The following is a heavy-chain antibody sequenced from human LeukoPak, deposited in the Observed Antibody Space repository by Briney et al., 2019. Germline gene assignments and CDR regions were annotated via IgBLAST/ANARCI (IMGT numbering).Heavy chain of an antibody. CDR3: ARGTYPLDAFDI. V-gene: IGHV1-2*02. CDR1: GYTFTSYA. CDR2: INPNSGGT. J-gene: IGHJ3*02. Sequence: ASVKVSCKASGYTFTSYAMNWVRQAPGQGLEWMGWINPNSGGTNYAQKFQGRVTMTRDTSISTAYMELSRLRSDDTAVYYCARGTYPLDAFDIWGQGTMVTVSS.